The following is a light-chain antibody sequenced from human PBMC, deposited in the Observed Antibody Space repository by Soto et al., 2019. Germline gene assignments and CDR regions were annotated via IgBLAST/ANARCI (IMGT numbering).Light chain of an antibody. CDR1: SSDIGGYDY. CDR3: CSYAGDYTWV. CDR2: DVN. V-gene: IGLV2-11*01. J-gene: IGLJ3*02. Sequence: QAVVTQPRSVSGSPGHSVTISCTGTSSDIGGYDYVSWYQQHPGKAPALLIYDVNKRPSGVPDRFSGSKSGNTASLTISGLQADDEAAFYCCSYAGDYTWVFGGGTQLTVL.